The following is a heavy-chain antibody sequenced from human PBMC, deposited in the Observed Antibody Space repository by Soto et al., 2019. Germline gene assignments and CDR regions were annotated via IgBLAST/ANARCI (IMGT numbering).Heavy chain of an antibody. CDR2: IYYSGST. Sequence: PSETLSLTCTVSGGSISSGGYYWSWIRQHPGKGLEWIGYIYYSGSTYYNPSLKSRVTISVDTSKNQFSLKLSSVTAADTAVYYCARAKDIVLMVYVGVWFDPWGQGTLVTVSS. D-gene: IGHD2-8*01. CDR3: ARAKDIVLMVYVGVWFDP. V-gene: IGHV4-31*03. CDR1: GGSISSGGYY. J-gene: IGHJ5*02.